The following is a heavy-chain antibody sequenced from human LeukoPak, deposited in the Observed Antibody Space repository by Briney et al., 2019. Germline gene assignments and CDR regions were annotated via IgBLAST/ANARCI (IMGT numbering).Heavy chain of an antibody. CDR2: IYYSGST. Sequence: SETLSLTCTVSGGSISSSSYYWGWIRQPPGKGLEWIGSIYYSGSTYYNPSLKSRVTISVDTSKNQFSLKLSSVTAADTAVYYCARGLLRPPSYCAFDIWGQGTMVTVSS. V-gene: IGHV4-39*07. J-gene: IGHJ3*02. CDR1: GGSISSSSYY. D-gene: IGHD1-26*01. CDR3: ARGLLRPPSYCAFDI.